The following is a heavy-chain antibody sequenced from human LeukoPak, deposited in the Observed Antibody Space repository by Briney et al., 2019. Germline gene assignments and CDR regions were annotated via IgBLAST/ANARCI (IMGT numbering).Heavy chain of an antibody. CDR2: ISNDGDT. CDR1: GFTVSSNY. D-gene: IGHD6-19*01. CDR3: AGDKTTGGWYEFDY. Sequence: PGGSLRLSCAASGFTVSSNYMSWVRQGPGKWLECVSVISNDGDTYYADSVKGRFTTSRDTSQNTVSLQMTSLRAEDTAVYYCAGDKTTGGWYEFDYWGQGTLVTVSS. V-gene: IGHV3-53*01. J-gene: IGHJ4*02.